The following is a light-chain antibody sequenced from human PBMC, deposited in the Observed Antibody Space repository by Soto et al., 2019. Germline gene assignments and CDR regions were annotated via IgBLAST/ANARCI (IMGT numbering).Light chain of an antibody. Sequence: DILMTQSPSTLSASLGERVTITCQASQDISNYLIWYQQKPGKAPKLLIYDASNVETGVPSMISGSGSGTVFTFIISSLQPEDIATYYCQQYDKLYTFGQGTKLEIK. V-gene: IGKV1-33*01. J-gene: IGKJ2*01. CDR3: QQYDKLYT. CDR1: QDISNY. CDR2: DAS.